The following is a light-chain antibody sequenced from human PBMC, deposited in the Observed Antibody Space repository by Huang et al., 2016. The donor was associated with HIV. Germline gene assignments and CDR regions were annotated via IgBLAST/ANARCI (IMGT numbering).Light chain of an antibody. CDR3: QQLRSYPLT. J-gene: IGKJ4*01. V-gene: IGKV1-9*01. CDR1: QGISTS. Sequence: IQLTQSPSSLSASIGDRVTITCRASQGISTSLAWYQQKPGKAPNLLIFDASSWRSGVPSRFSGSRSGTVFTLSISSLQPEDFATYFCQQLRSYPLTFGGGTKVEIK. CDR2: DAS.